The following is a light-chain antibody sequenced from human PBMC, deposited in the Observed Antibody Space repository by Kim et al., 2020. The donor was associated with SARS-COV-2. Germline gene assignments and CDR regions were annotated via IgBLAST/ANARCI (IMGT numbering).Light chain of an antibody. CDR2: DAY. V-gene: IGKV3-15*01. J-gene: IGKJ1*01. CDR3: QQYKNWPPWT. Sequence: EVVMTQSPVTLSVSPGERATLSCRASQSVSSNLAWFQQKPGQAPTLLIYDAYTRATGIPARFSGSGSGTEFTLTISSLQSEDFAVYYCQQYKNWPPWTFGQGTKVDIK. CDR1: QSVSSN.